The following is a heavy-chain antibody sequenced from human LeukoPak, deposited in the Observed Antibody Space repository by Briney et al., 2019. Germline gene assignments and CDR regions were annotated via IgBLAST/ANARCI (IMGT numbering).Heavy chain of an antibody. CDR1: GFTFCSYG. J-gene: IGHJ4*02. Sequence: GSLRLSCAASGFTFCSYGMDWVRPAPGKGPEWVSATSGSGGSTYYAAPVTGRFTISRDNSKNTLYLQMNSLRAEGTAVYSCAKHPSSSSSWFWGQGTLVTVSS. D-gene: IGHD6-13*01. CDR3: AKHPSSSSSWF. V-gene: IGHV3-23*01. CDR2: TSGSGGST.